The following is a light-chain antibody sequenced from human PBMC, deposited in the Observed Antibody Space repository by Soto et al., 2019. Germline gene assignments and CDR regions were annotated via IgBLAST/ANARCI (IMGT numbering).Light chain of an antibody. CDR3: AAWDDSLNGSYV. Sequence: QSVLTQPPSASGTPGQRVTISCSGSSSNIGSNTVNWYQQLPGTAPKHLIYSNNQRPSGVPDRFSGSKYGTSAALAISGLQYEEEADYYCAAWDDSLNGSYVFGTGTKLTVL. CDR1: SSNIGSNT. J-gene: IGLJ1*01. V-gene: IGLV1-44*01. CDR2: SNN.